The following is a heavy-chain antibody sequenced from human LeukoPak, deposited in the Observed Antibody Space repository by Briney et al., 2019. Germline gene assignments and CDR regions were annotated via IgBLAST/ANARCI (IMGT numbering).Heavy chain of an antibody. CDR1: GFTFSSYG. CDR2: ISNDGSKK. CDR3: ARGRDGYDY. Sequence: GGSLRLSCAASGFTFSSYGMHWVRQAPGKGLDWVAVISNDGSKKYYADSVKGRFTISRDNSKNTLSLQVSSLRTEDTAVYYCARGRDGYDYWGQGTLVTVSS. J-gene: IGHJ4*02. D-gene: IGHD5-24*01. V-gene: IGHV3-30*03.